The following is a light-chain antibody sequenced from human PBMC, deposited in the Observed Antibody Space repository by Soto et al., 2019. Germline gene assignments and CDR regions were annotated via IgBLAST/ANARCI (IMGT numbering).Light chain of an antibody. CDR3: QQCNSYPPT. CDR2: KAS. Sequence: DIQMTQSPSTLSASVGDRVTITCRASQSTSSWLAWYQQKPGKAPKVLIYKASNLQSGVPARFSGSGSGTDFTLTISSLQPDDFATYYCQQCNSYPPTFGQGTKVDIK. V-gene: IGKV1-5*03. J-gene: IGKJ1*01. CDR1: QSTSSW.